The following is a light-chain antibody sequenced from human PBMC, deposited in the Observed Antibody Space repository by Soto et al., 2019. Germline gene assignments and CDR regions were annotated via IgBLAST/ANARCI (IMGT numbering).Light chain of an antibody. CDR1: QSVSSNY. CDR2: GAS. J-gene: IGKJ2*01. V-gene: IGKV3-20*01. CDR3: QQYGSSSYT. Sequence: DIVLTQSPDTLSLSPGERAILSCRASQSVSSNYLAWYQQKPGQAPRLLIFGASSRATGIPDRFSGSGSGTDFTLTISRLEPEDFALYYCQQYGSSSYTFGQGTNLEIK.